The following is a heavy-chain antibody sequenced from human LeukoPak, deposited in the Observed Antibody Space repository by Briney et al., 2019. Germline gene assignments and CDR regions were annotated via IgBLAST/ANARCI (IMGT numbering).Heavy chain of an antibody. V-gene: IGHV3-23*01. Sequence: AGGSLRLSCAASGFMFSSYAMSWVRQAPGKGLEWVSAISGSGGSTCYADSVKGRVTISRDNSKNTVYLQMNSLRAEDTAVYYCAKDVGYCSTTSCYYFDYWGQGTLVTVSS. CDR3: AKDVGYCSTTSCYYFDY. J-gene: IGHJ4*02. CDR2: ISGSGGST. D-gene: IGHD2-2*01. CDR1: GFMFSSYA.